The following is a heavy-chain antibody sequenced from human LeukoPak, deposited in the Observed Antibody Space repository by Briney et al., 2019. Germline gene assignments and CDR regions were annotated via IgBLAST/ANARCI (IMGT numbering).Heavy chain of an antibody. CDR1: GFTFSSYG. J-gene: IGHJ3*02. CDR3: AKLDSGDAFDI. Sequence: GRSLRLSCAASGFTFSSYGMHWVRQAPGKGLEWVAVISYDGSNKYYADSVKGRFTISRDNSKNTLYLQTNSLRAEDTAVYYCAKLDSGDAFDIWGQGTMVTVSS. CDR2: ISYDGSNK. V-gene: IGHV3-30*18. D-gene: IGHD3-9*01.